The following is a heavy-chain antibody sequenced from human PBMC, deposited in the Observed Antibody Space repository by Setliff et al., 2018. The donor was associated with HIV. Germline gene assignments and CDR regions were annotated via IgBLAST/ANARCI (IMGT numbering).Heavy chain of an antibody. V-gene: IGHV4-34*01. Sequence: SETLSLTCAVYGGSFSGYCWSWIRQPPGKGLEWIGEIQHSGRINYNPSLRGRVTISLDTSKNEISLKLFSVTAADTAVYYCVRVGRGGYATTYWHFDLWGRGSLVTVSS. CDR1: GGSFSGYC. CDR2: IQHSGRI. CDR3: VRVGRGGYATTYWHFDL. J-gene: IGHJ2*01. D-gene: IGHD1-26*01.